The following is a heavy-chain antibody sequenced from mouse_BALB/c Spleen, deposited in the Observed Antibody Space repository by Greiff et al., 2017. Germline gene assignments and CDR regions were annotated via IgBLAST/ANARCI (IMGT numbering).Heavy chain of an antibody. V-gene: IGHV5-17*02. J-gene: IGHJ3*01. CDR1: GFTFSSFG. D-gene: IGHD3-1*01. Sequence: EVNVVESGGGLVQPGGSRKLSCAASGFTFSSFGMHWVRQAPEKGLEWVAYISSGSSTIYYADTVKGRFTISRDNPKNTLFLQMTSLRSEDTAMYYCAREGSSGYPFAYWGQGTLVTVSA. CDR2: ISSGSSTI. CDR3: AREGSSGYPFAY.